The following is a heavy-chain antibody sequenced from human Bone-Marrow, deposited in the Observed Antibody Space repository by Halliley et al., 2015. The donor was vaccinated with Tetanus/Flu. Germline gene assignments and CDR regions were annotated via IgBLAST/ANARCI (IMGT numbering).Heavy chain of an antibody. CDR3: ARDRWSGPDDH. Sequence: EGVAAVSYDGRGKYYADSVKGRFTISRDNSNNALDLQMNSLRSEDTALYYCARDRWSGPDDHWGQGTLVTVSS. D-gene: IGHD3-3*01. V-gene: IGHV3-30*03. CDR2: VSYDGRGK. J-gene: IGHJ4*02.